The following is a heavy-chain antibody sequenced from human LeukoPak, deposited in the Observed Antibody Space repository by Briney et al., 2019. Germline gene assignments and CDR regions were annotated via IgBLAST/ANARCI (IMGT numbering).Heavy chain of an antibody. Sequence: SETLSLTCAVYGGSFSGYYWSWIRQPPGKGLEWIGEINHSGSTNYNPSLKSRVTISVDTSKNQFSLKLSSVAAADTAVYYCARGRFRGSYCDYWGQGTLVTVSS. CDR1: GGSFSGYY. CDR2: INHSGST. D-gene: IGHD1-26*01. V-gene: IGHV4-34*01. J-gene: IGHJ4*02. CDR3: ARGRFRGSYCDY.